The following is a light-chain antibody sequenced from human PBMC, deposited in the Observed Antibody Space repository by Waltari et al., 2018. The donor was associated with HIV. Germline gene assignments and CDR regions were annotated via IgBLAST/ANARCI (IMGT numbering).Light chain of an antibody. CDR2: AAS. V-gene: IGKV1-39*01. J-gene: IGKJ5*01. CDR1: QTIDTF. Sequence: DIHMTQSPSSLSASVGDRVTITCRASQTIDTFLNWYQQTSGKPPKLLIVAASNLQRGIPSRFSGSGSGTDFTLTVNRLQPEDFATYYWQQTSTTPQTFGQGTRLESK. CDR3: QQTSTTPQT.